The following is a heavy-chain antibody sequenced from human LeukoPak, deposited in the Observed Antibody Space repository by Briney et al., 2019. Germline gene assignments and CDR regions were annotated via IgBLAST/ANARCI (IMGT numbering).Heavy chain of an antibody. D-gene: IGHD4/OR15-4a*01. V-gene: IGHV3-21*01. J-gene: IGHJ1*01. CDR2: ISRRSRHV. Sequence: GGSLRLSCTASGVTFSDYSMNWVRLAPGKGLEWVSSISRRSRHVYYAGSVKGRFTISRDNAKNSLYLQMNSLRAEDMAVYFCVRDLLGSGATTAYLHHWGQGTLVTVSS. CDR1: GVTFSDYS. CDR3: VRDLLGSGATTAYLHH.